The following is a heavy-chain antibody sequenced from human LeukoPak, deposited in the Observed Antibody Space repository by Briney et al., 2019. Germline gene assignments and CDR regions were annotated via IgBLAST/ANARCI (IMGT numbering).Heavy chain of an antibody. CDR1: GYTLTELS. D-gene: IGHD2-2*01. Sequence: ASVTVSCKVSGYTLTELSMHWVRQAPGKGLEWMGGFDPEDGETIYAQKFQGRVTMTEDTSTDTAYMELSSLRSEDTAVYYCATGRYCSSTSCYGTYYYGMDVWGQGTTVTVSS. V-gene: IGHV1-24*01. CDR3: ATGRYCSSTSCYGTYYYGMDV. CDR2: FDPEDGET. J-gene: IGHJ6*02.